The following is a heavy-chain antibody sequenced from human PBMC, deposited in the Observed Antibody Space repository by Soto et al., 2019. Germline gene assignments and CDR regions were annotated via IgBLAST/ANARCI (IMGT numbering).Heavy chain of an antibody. CDR3: ARDGATLMVEVTTPSFDF. Sequence: GGSLRLSCVASGFNFNSYAMHWVRQAPGKGLEWVAVISFDGNDRYYADSVEGRFTISRDNSKSTLYPQMDSLSPEDTATYYCARDGATLMVEVTTPSFDFWGQGSLVTVSS. CDR1: GFNFNSYA. CDR2: ISFDGNDR. J-gene: IGHJ4*02. V-gene: IGHV3-30-3*01. D-gene: IGHD3-22*01.